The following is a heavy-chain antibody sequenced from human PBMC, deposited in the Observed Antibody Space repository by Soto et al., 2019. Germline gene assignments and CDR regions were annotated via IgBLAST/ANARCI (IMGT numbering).Heavy chain of an antibody. V-gene: IGHV3-21*01. CDR2: ISSSSGYI. CDR3: GRSGITGSNWFDP. J-gene: IGHJ5*02. Sequence: EVQLVESGGGLVKPGGSLRLSCAASGFTFSSYSMNWVRQAPGKGLEWVSYISSSSGYIYYADSVKGRFTISRDNAKNSLYLQMNSLRVEDTAVYYCGRSGITGSNWFDPWGQGTLVTVSS. CDR1: GFTFSSYS. D-gene: IGHD1-20*01.